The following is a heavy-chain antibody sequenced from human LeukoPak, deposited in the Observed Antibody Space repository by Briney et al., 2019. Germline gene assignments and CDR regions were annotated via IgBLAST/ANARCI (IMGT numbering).Heavy chain of an antibody. J-gene: IGHJ5*02. D-gene: IGHD6-19*01. Sequence: PSETLSLTCTVSGGSISSSSYYWGWIRQPPGKGLEWIGYIYYSGRTNYNPSLKSRVTTSVDTSKNQFSLKLSSVTAADTAVYYCARRGYSSGSLAWFDPWGQGTQVTVSS. CDR1: GGSISSSSYY. V-gene: IGHV4-61*05. CDR2: IYYSGRT. CDR3: ARRGYSSGSLAWFDP.